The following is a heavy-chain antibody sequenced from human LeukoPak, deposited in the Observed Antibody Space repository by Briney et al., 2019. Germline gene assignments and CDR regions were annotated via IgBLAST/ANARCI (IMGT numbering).Heavy chain of an antibody. CDR1: GFTVSSDG. CDR2: ILYDVSNK. D-gene: IGHD3-10*01. J-gene: IGHJ6*03. V-gene: IGHV3-30*02. Sequence: GGSLRLSCAAAGFTVSSDGIHWVRQAPGKWLEWVSFILYDVSNKYYADSVKGPFTISRDNSKNTLYLQMNSLRAEDTAVYYCAKDQYYYGSGSYYYYYYMDVWGKGTTVPVSS. CDR3: AKDQYYYGSGSYYYYYYMDV.